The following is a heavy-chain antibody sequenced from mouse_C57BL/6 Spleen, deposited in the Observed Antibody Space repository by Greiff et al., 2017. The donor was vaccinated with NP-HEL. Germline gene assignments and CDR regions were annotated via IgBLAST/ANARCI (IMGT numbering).Heavy chain of an antibody. CDR2: ISSGSSTI. Sequence: EVMLVESGGGLVKPGGSLKLSCAASGFTFSDYGMHWVRQAPEKGLEWVAYISSGSSTIYYADTVKGRFTISRDNAKNTLFLQMTSLRSEDTAMYYCARASYYSNHWYFDVWGTGTTVTVSS. D-gene: IGHD2-5*01. J-gene: IGHJ1*03. CDR1: GFTFSDYG. CDR3: ARASYYSNHWYFDV. V-gene: IGHV5-17*01.